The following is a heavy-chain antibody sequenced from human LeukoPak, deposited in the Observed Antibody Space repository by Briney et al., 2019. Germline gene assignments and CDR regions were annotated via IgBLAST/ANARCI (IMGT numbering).Heavy chain of an antibody. CDR2: ISSSSTI. D-gene: IGHD1-1*01. V-gene: IGHV3-48*04. J-gene: IGHJ4*02. CDR3: ARPRHREKGLYT. CDR1: GFTFSSYS. Sequence: GGSLRLSCAASGFTFSSYSMNWVRQAPGKGLEWVSYISSSSTIYYADSVKGRFTISRDNAKNSLYLQMNSLRAEDTAVYYCARPRHREKGLYTWGQGTLVTVSS.